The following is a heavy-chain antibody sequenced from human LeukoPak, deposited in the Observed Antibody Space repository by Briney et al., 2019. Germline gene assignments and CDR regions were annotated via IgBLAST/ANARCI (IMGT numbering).Heavy chain of an antibody. CDR3: ARVSRTMVRGVRHYGMDV. CDR2: IYYSGST. V-gene: IGHV4-59*12. Sequence: PSETLSLTCTVSGGSISSYYWSWIRQPPGKGLEWIGYIYYSGSTNYNPSLKSRVTISVDTSKNQFSLKLSSVTAADTAVYYCARVSRTMVRGVRHYGMDVWGQGTTVTVSS. D-gene: IGHD3-10*01. CDR1: GGSISSYY. J-gene: IGHJ6*02.